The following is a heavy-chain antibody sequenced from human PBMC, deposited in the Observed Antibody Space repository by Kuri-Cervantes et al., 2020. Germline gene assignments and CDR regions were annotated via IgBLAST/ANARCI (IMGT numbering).Heavy chain of an antibody. Sequence: GESLKISCAASGFTFSSYSMNWVRQAPGKGLEWVSYISSSSRTIYYADSVKGRFTISRDNAKNSLYLQMNSLRAEDTAVYYCARAELTRYFDYWGQGTLVTVSS. CDR1: GFTFSSYS. CDR3: ARAELTRYFDY. D-gene: IGHD1-14*01. CDR2: ISSSSRTI. J-gene: IGHJ4*02. V-gene: IGHV3-48*04.